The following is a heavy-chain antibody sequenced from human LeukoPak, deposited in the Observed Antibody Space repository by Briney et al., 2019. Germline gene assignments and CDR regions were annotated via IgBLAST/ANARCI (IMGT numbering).Heavy chain of an antibody. CDR3: ASGYYYDSSGYYYGFQH. J-gene: IGHJ1*01. CDR1: GGSISSYY. D-gene: IGHD3-22*01. CDR2: INHSGST. V-gene: IGHV4-34*01. Sequence: SETLSLTCTVSGGSISSYYWSWIRQPPGKGLEWIGEINHSGSTNYNPSLKSRVTISVDTSKNQFSLKLSSVTAADTAVYYCASGYYYDSSGYYYGFQHWGQGTLVTVSS.